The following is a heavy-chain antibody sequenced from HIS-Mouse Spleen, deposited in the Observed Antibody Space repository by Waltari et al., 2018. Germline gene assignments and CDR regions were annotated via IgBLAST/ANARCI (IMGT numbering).Heavy chain of an antibody. D-gene: IGHD5-12*01. CDR1: GVTFSSYW. CDR2: IKQDGSEK. J-gene: IGHJ5*02. CDR3: ARERRGPGWFDP. V-gene: IGHV3-7*01. Sequence: EVQLVESGGGLVQPGGSLRLSCAASGVTFSSYWMRWVRQAPGKGLEWVANIKQDGSEKYYVDSVKGRFTISRDNAKNSLYLQMNSLRAEDTAVYYCARERRGPGWFDPWGQGTLVTVSS.